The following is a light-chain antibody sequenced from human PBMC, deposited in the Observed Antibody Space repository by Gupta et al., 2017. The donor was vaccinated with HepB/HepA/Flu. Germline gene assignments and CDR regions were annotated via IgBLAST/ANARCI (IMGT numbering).Light chain of an antibody. Sequence: TWVTQEPSLTVPPGVTVTLTCASSTGAVASADYANWFQQKPGEVPRILIFSATSKHSGTPARFSGSLLGGKAALTLSGVQPEDEADYYCRLYYGESQGVFGGGTKLTVL. CDR2: SAT. CDR1: TGAVASADY. CDR3: RLYYGESQGV. J-gene: IGLJ2*01. V-gene: IGLV7-43*01.